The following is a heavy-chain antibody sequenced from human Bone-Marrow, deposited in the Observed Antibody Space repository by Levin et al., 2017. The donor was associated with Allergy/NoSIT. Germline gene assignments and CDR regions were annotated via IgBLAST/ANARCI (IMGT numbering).Heavy chain of an antibody. D-gene: IGHD5-24*01. Sequence: PGESLKISCAASGFTFNNFWMSWVRQAPGKGLEWVANIQQDGSGKYYVDSVKGRFTISRDNPKNSLSLQMNSLRPEDTALYYCVKDTDSRVGFKLFDSWGQGTLVTVSS. CDR3: VKDTDSRVGFKLFDS. J-gene: IGHJ4*02. CDR1: GFTFNNFW. CDR2: IQQDGSGK. V-gene: IGHV3-7*01.